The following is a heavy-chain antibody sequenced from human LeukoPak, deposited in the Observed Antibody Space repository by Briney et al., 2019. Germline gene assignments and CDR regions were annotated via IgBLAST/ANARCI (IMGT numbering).Heavy chain of an antibody. V-gene: IGHV3-7*04. D-gene: IGHD2-21*02. CDR2: IRQDGIET. J-gene: IGHJ4*02. CDR3: ARGCGRAHCPYFFEY. Sequence: TGGSLRLSCAASGFTLSTYWMSWVRQAPGKGLEWVATIRQDGIETHYVDSVRDRFLISRDNSKSSLYLQMSSLREEDTAIYYCARGCGRAHCPYFFEYWGQGTLVPVSA. CDR1: GFTLSTYW.